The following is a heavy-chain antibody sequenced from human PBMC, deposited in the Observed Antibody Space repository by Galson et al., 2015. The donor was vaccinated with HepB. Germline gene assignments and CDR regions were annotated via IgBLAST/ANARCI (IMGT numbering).Heavy chain of an antibody. V-gene: IGHV3-33*06. CDR1: GFTFSSYG. Sequence: SLRLSCAASGFTFSSYGMHWVRQAPGKGLEWVAVIWYDGSNKYYADSVKGRFTISRDNSKNTLYLQMNSLRAEDTAVYYCAKEYCSSTSCYPYYYYYYGMDVWGQGTTVTVSS. J-gene: IGHJ6*02. CDR3: AKEYCSSTSCYPYYYYYYGMDV. D-gene: IGHD2-2*01. CDR2: IWYDGSNK.